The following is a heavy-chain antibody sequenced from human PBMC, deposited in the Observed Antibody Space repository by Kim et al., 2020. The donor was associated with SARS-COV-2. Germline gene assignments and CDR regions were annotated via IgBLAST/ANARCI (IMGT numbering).Heavy chain of an antibody. Sequence: GGSLRLSCAASGFTFSSYGMHWVRQAPGKGLEWVAVMSYDGSNKYYADSVKGRFTISRDNSKNTLYLQMNSLRAEDTAVYYCAKDKWRQQLVPSYFDYWGQGTLVTVSS. CDR1: GFTFSSYG. CDR3: AKDKWRQQLVPSYFDY. J-gene: IGHJ4*02. D-gene: IGHD6-13*01. CDR2: MSYDGSNK. V-gene: IGHV3-30*18.